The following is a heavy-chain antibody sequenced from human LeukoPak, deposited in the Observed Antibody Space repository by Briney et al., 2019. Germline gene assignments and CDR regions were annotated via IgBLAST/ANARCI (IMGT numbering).Heavy chain of an antibody. CDR3: ARHSSGWYTSQIDY. J-gene: IGHJ4*02. CDR2: IYDSGST. CDR1: GASSSSYS. V-gene: IGHV4-59*01. Sequence: PSETLSLTCTVSGASSSSYSWSWMRQPPGKGLEWIGYIYDSGSTKYNPSLKSRVSISGDTSKNQFSLKLSSVSAADTAVYYCARHSSGWYTSQIDYWGQGTQVTVSS. D-gene: IGHD6-19*01.